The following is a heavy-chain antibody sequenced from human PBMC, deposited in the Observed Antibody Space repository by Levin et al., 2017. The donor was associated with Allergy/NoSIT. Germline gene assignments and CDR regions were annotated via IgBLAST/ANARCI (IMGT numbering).Heavy chain of an antibody. J-gene: IGHJ6*03. CDR1: GFTFSSYA. CDR3: ARAGYSNRWYRNYYFYYYMDV. V-gene: IGHV3-30*04. CDR2: ISYDGS. D-gene: IGHD6-13*01. Sequence: QTGGSLRLSCAASGFTFSSYAMHWVRQAPGKGLEWVAVISYDGSADSVNGRFTISRDNSKNTLYLQLNSLRAEDTAVYYCARAGYSNRWYRNYYFYYYMDVWGKGTTVTVSS.